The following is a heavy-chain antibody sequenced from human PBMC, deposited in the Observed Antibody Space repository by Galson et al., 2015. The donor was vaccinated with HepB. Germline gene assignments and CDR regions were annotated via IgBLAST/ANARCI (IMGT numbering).Heavy chain of an antibody. CDR3: ARYYYDSSGVPIFDY. CDR2: ISSYSGNT. D-gene: IGHD3-22*01. Sequence: SVKVSCKASGYTFTSYDINWVRQATGQGLEWMGWISSYSGNTNYAQNLQGRVTMTTDTSTSTAYMELRSLRSDDTAVYYCARYYYDSSGVPIFDYWGQGTLVTVSS. V-gene: IGHV1-18*01. J-gene: IGHJ4*02. CDR1: GYTFTSYD.